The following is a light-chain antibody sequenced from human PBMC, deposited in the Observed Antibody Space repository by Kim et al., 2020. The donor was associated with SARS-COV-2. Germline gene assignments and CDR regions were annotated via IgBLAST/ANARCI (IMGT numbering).Light chain of an antibody. CDR1: SSNIGAGYD. Sequence: QSVLTQPPSVSGAPGQRVTISCTGSSSNIGAGYDLHWYQQLPGTAPKLLIYNNSQRPAGVPDRFSGSNSGTSASLAITGLQAEDEADYYCQSYDSSLSAGVFGGGTQLTVL. V-gene: IGLV1-40*01. CDR3: QSYDSSLSAGV. J-gene: IGLJ3*02. CDR2: NNS.